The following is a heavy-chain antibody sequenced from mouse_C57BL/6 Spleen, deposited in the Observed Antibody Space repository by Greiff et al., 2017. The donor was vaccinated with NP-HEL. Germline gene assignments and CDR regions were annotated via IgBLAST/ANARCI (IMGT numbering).Heavy chain of an antibody. Sequence: EVKLEESGGGLVQPGGSMKLSCAASGFTFSDAWMDWVRQSPEQGLEWVAEIRNKANNHATYYAESVKGRFTISRDDSKSSVYLQMNSLRAEDTGIYYCTSYGSSYGYFDVWGTGTTVTVSS. J-gene: IGHJ1*03. CDR3: TSYGSSYGYFDV. D-gene: IGHD1-1*01. V-gene: IGHV6-6*01. CDR2: IRNKANNHAT. CDR1: GFTFSDAW.